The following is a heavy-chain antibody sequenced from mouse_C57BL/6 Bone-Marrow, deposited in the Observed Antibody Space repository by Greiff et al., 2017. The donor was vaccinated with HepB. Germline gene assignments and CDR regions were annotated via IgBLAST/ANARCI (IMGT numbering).Heavy chain of an antibody. Sequence: VKLMESGAELARPGASVKLSCKASGYTFTSYGISWVKQRTGQGLEWIGEIYPRSGNTYYNEKFKGKATLTADKSSSTAYMELRSLTSEDSAVYFCAREDGDGYYWYLDVWGTGTTVTVSS. J-gene: IGHJ1*03. CDR3: AREDGDGYYWYLDV. V-gene: IGHV1-81*01. CDR2: IYPRSGNT. CDR1: GYTFTSYG. D-gene: IGHD2-3*01.